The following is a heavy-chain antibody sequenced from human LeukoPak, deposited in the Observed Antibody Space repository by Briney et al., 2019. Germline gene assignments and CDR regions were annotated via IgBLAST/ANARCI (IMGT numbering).Heavy chain of an antibody. D-gene: IGHD3-10*01. V-gene: IGHV5-51*01. Sequence: GESLKISCKGSGYSFTSDWIGWVRQMPGKGLEWMGIIYPGDSDTRYSPSFQGQVTISADKSISTAYLQWSSLKASDTAMYYCARHRITMVRGVNYMDVWGKGTTVTISS. CDR2: IYPGDSDT. CDR1: GYSFTSDW. J-gene: IGHJ6*03. CDR3: ARHRITMVRGVNYMDV.